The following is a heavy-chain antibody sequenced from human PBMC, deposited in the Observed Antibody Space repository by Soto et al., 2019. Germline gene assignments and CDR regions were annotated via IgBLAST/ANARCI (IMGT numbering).Heavy chain of an antibody. V-gene: IGHV3-9*01. CDR1: GFTFDDYA. CDR3: TIPPVLGKCGVSSPHTFRSAP. D-gene: IGHD2-21*01. CDR2: ISWNSANI. Sequence: PGGSLRLSCAASGFTFDDYAMHWVRQGPGKGLEWISGISWNSANIIYADSVKGRFTISRDNAMNSVYLQMDSLRPEDTALYHCTIPPVLGKCGVSSPHTFRSAPWGQGPLVTVSS. J-gene: IGHJ5*02.